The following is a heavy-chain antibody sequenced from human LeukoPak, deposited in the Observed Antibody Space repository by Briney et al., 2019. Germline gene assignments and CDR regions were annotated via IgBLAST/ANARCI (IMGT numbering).Heavy chain of an antibody. Sequence: GGSLRLSCAASGFNFSNSNMNWVRQAPGKGLEWVSYISSTSGTRYYADSVKGRFTISRDNAKNSLYLQMNSLRAEDTALYYCARLTWLPFLADYWGQGILVTVSS. V-gene: IGHV3-48*04. CDR2: ISSTSGTR. J-gene: IGHJ4*02. CDR3: ARLTWLPFLADY. D-gene: IGHD5-12*01. CDR1: GFNFSNSN.